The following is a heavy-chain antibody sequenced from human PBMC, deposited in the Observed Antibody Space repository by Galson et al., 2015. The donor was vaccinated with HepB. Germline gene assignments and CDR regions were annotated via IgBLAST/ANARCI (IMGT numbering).Heavy chain of an antibody. J-gene: IGHJ6*03. V-gene: IGHV3-21*01. CDR2: ISSSSSYI. CDR1: GFTFSSYS. Sequence: SLRLSCAASGFTFSSYSMNWVRQAPGKGLEWVSSISSSSSYIYYADSVKGRFTISRDNAKNSLYLQMNSLRAEDTAVYYCARDLYSYYYYYMDVWGKGTTVTVS. D-gene: IGHD4-11*01. CDR3: ARDLYSYYYYYMDV.